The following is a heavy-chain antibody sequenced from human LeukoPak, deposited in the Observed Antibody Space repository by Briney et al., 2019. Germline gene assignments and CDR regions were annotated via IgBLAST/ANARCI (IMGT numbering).Heavy chain of an antibody. CDR1: GYTLTELS. J-gene: IGHJ4*02. Sequence: GASVKVSCKVSGYTLTELSMHWVRQAPAKGLEWMGGFDPEEGETIYIQKFQGRVNMTEDTSTDTAYVELRSLRSDETAVYYCARQGYGGHSRGAADYWGQGNLVTVSS. CDR3: ARQGYGGHSRGAADY. V-gene: IGHV1-24*01. D-gene: IGHD4-23*01. CDR2: FDPEEGET.